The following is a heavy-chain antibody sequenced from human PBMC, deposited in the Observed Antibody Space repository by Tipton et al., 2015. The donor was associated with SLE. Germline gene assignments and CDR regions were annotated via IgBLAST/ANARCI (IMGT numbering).Heavy chain of an antibody. V-gene: IGHV4-34*01. D-gene: IGHD4-23*01. J-gene: IGHJ3*02. CDR1: GGSFSGYY. CDR3: ARGPGNLGDAFDI. CDR2: INHIGST. Sequence: TLSLTCAVYGGSFSGYYWSWIRQPPGKGLEWIGEINHIGSTNYNPSPKSRVTISVDTSKNQFSLKLSSVTAADTAVYYCARGPGNLGDAFDIWGQGTMVTVSS.